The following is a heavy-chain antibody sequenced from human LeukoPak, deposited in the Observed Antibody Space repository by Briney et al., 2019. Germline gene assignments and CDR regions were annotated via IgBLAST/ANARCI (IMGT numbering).Heavy chain of an antibody. CDR3: ARTYYDILTGYYPYWYFDL. CDR2: IYYSGST. CDR1: GGSISSYY. J-gene: IGHJ2*01. D-gene: IGHD3-9*01. V-gene: IGHV4-59*01. Sequence: SETLSLTCTVSGGSISSYYWSWIRQPPGKGLEWIGYIYYSGSTNYNPPLKSRVTISVDTSKNQFSLKLSSVTAADTAVYYCARTYYDILTGYYPYWYFDLWGRGTLVTVSS.